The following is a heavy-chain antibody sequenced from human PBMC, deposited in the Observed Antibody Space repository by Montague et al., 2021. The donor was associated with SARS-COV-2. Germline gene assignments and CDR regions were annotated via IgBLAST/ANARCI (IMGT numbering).Heavy chain of an antibody. V-gene: IGHV4-59*08. D-gene: IGHD6-13*01. J-gene: IGHJ5*02. Sequence: SETLSLTCTVSGGSISSYYWSWIRQPPGKGLEWIGYIYCSGSTNYNPSLKSRVTISVDTSKNQFSLKLSSVTAADTAVYYCARHWPYLAAAGYVWFDPWGQGTLVIGSS. CDR1: GGSISSYY. CDR2: IYCSGST. CDR3: ARHWPYLAAAGYVWFDP.